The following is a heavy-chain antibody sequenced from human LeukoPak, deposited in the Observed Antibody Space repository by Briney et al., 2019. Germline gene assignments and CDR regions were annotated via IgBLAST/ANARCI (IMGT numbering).Heavy chain of an antibody. V-gene: IGHV4-34*01. CDR1: GGSFSGYY. J-gene: IGHJ4*02. CDR3: ARTYSSSWPFDY. Sequence: SETLSLTCAVYGGSFSGYYWSWIRQPPGKGLEWIGEINHSGSTNYNPSLKSRVTISVDTSKNQFSLKLSSVTAADTAVYCCARTYSSSWPFDYWGQGTLVTVSS. D-gene: IGHD6-13*01. CDR2: INHSGST.